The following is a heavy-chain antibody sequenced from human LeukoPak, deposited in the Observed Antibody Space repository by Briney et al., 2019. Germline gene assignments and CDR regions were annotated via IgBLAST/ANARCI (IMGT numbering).Heavy chain of an antibody. D-gene: IGHD2/OR15-2a*01. J-gene: IGHJ4*02. V-gene: IGHV3-9*01. Sequence: GGSLRLSCAASGFTFEDYAMHWVRQVPGKGLEWVSSVSWNTGRIGYRDSVKGRFTISRDNAKNALYLQMTSLRVEDTALYYCVKDRVLNRGHYDYWGQGTLVTVSS. CDR2: VSWNTGRI. CDR3: VKDRVLNRGHYDY. CDR1: GFTFEDYA.